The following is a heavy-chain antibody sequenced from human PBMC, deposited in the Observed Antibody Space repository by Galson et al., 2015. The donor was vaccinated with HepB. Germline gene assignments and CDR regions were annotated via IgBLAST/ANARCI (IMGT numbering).Heavy chain of an antibody. CDR3: TRLGDGYTNPYSDY. CDR1: GYTFTNYW. Sequence: QSGAEVKKPGESLKISCKASGYTFTNYWIGWVRQMPGKGLEWMGIIYPDDSDTRYSPSFQGQVTISGDKSINTAYLQWSSLKASDTAMYYCTRLGDGYTNPYSDYWAQGTLVTVSS. CDR2: IYPDDSDT. J-gene: IGHJ4*02. D-gene: IGHD5-24*01. V-gene: IGHV5-51*01.